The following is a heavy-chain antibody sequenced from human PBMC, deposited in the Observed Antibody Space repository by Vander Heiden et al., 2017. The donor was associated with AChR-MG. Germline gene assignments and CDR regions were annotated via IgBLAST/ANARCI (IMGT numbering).Heavy chain of an antibody. Sequence: QVQLVQSGAEVKKPGSSVKVSCKASGGTFSSYAISWVRPAPGQGLEWMVGIIHILGTANYAKKFQGRVTITADEATSTAYMELSSLRSEDTAVYYCARVGNQNQYARPSHYDFWSGYYTGMDVWGQGTTVTVSS. CDR3: ARVGNQNQYARPSHYDFWSGYYTGMDV. V-gene: IGHV1-69*01. CDR2: IIHILGTA. CDR1: GGTFSSYA. D-gene: IGHD3-3*01. J-gene: IGHJ6*02.